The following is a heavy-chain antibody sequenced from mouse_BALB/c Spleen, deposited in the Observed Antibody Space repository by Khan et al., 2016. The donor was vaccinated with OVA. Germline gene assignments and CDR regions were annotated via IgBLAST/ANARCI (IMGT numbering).Heavy chain of an antibody. D-gene: IGHD2-2*01. J-gene: IGHJ3*01. CDR1: GYTFTTYY. Sequence: QVQLKESGPELVKPGASVRISCKASGYTFTTYYINWVKQRPGQGLEWIGWIYPGDVNTKYNEKFKGKATLTADKSSSTAYMQLSSLTSDDSAVYFCAREGYYGNDRAWFAYWGQGTLVTVST. CDR3: AREGYYGNDRAWFAY. V-gene: IGHV1S56*01. CDR2: IYPGDVNT.